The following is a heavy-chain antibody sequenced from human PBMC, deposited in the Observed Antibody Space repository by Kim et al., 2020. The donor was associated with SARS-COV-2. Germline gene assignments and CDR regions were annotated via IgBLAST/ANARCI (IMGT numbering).Heavy chain of an antibody. D-gene: IGHD1-1*01. Sequence: GGSLRLSCVASQFTFTIYWMHWVRQAPGKGLEWVSVISGDGGTTYFAESVRGRFTISRDNAENTLYLQMSSLRVEDTAIYYCMKSSAGNDFD. J-gene: IGHJ4*01. CDR1: QFTFTIYW. V-gene: IGHV3-74*01. CDR2: ISGDGGTT. CDR3: MKSSAGNDFD.